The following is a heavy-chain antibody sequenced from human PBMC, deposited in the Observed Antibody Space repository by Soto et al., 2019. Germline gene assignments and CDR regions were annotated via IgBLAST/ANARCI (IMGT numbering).Heavy chain of an antibody. CDR2: ISRSGSTI. V-gene: IGHV3-48*04. D-gene: IGHD2-15*01. CDR3: ARDGRIRRPDWYFDL. J-gene: IGHJ2*01. Sequence: GGSLRLSCAASGFTFSSYSMNWVRQAPGKGLEWVSYISRSGSTIYYADSVKGRVTISRDNAKNSLYLQMNSLRAEDTAVYYCARDGRIRRPDWYFDLWGRGTLVTVSS. CDR1: GFTFSSYS.